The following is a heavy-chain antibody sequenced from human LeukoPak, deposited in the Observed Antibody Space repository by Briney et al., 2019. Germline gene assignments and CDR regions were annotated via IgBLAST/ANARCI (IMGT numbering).Heavy chain of an antibody. V-gene: IGHV1-2*04. CDR1: GYTFTGYY. D-gene: IGHD3-22*01. J-gene: IGHJ6*02. CDR2: INPNSGGT. CDR3: ARAPGTYYYDSSGYYGGVYGMDV. Sequence: ASVKVSCKASGYTFTGYYMHWVRQAPGQGLEWMGWINPNSGGTNYAQKFQGWVTMTRDTSISTAYMELSRLRSDDTAVYYCARAPGTYYYDSSGYYGGVYGMDVWGQGTTVTVPS.